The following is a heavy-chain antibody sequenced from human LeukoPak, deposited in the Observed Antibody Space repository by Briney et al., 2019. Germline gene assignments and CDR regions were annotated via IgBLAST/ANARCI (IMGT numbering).Heavy chain of an antibody. D-gene: IGHD2-21*02. CDR3: ARELPRVVTLDN. V-gene: IGHV3-74*01. CDR2: INPDGSRT. Sequence: PGGSQSLFCAASGFTLSTYEMHWVRQAPGKGLVWVSRINPDGSRTGYADSVKGRFTFSRDNARNTLYLQMNSLRAEDTAVYYCARELPRVVTLDNWGQGSLVTVSS. CDR1: GFTLSTYE. J-gene: IGHJ4*01.